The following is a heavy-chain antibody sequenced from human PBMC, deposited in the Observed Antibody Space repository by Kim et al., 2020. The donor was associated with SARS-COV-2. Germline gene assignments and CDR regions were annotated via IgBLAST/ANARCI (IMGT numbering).Heavy chain of an antibody. CDR1: GFNFRGYA. D-gene: IGHD3-10*01. CDR2: ISYDGTKT. CDR3: ARNRLLWLGELGVGY. V-gene: IGHV3-30*04. Sequence: GRSLRLSCAGSGFNFRGYALHWVRQSPGKGLDWVAAISYDGTKTYYSDSVKGRFTISRDNSNNTLFLQMTSLSSEDTALYYCARNRLLWLGELGVGYWG. J-gene: IGHJ4*01.